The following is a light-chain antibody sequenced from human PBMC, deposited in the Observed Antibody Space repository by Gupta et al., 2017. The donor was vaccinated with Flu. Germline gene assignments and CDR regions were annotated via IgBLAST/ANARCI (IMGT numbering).Light chain of an antibody. CDR2: KDT. V-gene: IGLV1-44*01. CDR1: SSQSGSNS. CDR3: AQGDDILDGWV. Sequence: RGTIAWWGTSSQSGSNSVSWYQQSTGAAPKLLIYKDTDRNSGAAARFSGTKSGASASLFSAGLQAEDEAVYYCAQGDDILDGWVFGGGTRLTVL. J-gene: IGLJ3*02.